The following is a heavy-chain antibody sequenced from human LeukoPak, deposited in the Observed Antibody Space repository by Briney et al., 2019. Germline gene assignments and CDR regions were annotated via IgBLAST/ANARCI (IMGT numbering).Heavy chain of an antibody. CDR2: IYTSGST. V-gene: IGHV4-61*02. D-gene: IGHD5-24*01. Sequence: SETLSLTCTVSGGSISSGSYYWSWIRQPAGKGLEWIGRIYTSGSTNYNPSLKSRVTISVDTSKNQFSLKLSSVTAADTAVYYCARRKRWLQFSFDPWGQGTLVTVSS. CDR3: ARRKRWLQFSFDP. CDR1: GGSISSGSYY. J-gene: IGHJ5*02.